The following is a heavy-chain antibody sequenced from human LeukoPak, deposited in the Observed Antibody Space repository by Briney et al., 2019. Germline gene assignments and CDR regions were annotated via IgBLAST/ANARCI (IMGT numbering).Heavy chain of an antibody. D-gene: IGHD6-19*01. CDR2: IHNDGRK. CDR1: SFTFSITD. CDR3: AERVGVAGRIFHY. V-gene: IGHV3-53*01. J-gene: IGHJ4*02. Sequence: GGSLRLSCQSSSFTFSITDMKLVSQAPGKGLEWVSVIHNDGRKYYRDSVKGRFTISRDSSKNTLYLEMSRLKAEDTAVYGCAERVGVAGRIFHYWGQGTLVTVSS.